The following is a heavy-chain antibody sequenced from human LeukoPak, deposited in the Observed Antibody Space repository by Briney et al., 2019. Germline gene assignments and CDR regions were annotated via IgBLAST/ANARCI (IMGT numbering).Heavy chain of an antibody. Sequence: ASVKVSCKASGYTFTGYYMHWVRQAPGQGLEWMGWINPNSGGTNYAQKLQGRVTMTRDTSISTAYMELSRLRSDDTAVYYCAREDYYYGSGSYYNRGAGAFDIWGQGTMVTVSS. CDR2: INPNSGGT. CDR3: AREDYYYGSGSYYNRGAGAFDI. CDR1: GYTFTGYY. D-gene: IGHD3-10*01. J-gene: IGHJ3*02. V-gene: IGHV1-2*02.